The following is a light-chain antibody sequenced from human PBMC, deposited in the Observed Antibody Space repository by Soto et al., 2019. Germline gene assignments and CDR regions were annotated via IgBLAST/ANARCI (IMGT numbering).Light chain of an antibody. CDR1: NTGSKS. V-gene: IGLV3-21*02. J-gene: IGLJ1*01. CDR3: QVWDSTSDQYV. Sequence: YELSQPPSMSAAPGQTARITCGGNNTGSKSVHWYQQKSGQAPALDFLDDSERPSGRPERFTGSHCGNLATLTLSRVEAGDEADYYCQVWDSTSDQYVFGAG. CDR2: DDS.